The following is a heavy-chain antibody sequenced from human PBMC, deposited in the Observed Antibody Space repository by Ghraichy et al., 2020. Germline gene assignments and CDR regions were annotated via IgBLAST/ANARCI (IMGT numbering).Heavy chain of an antibody. CDR1: GFTFSSYG. V-gene: IGHV3-30*02. CDR3: AKDQWKLAVAGTRGAFDI. Sequence: GGSLRLSCAASGFTFSSYGMHWVRQAPGKGLEWVAFIRYDGSNKYYADSVKGRFTISRDNSKNTLYLQMNSLRAEDTAVYYCAKDQWKLAVAGTRGAFDIWGQGTMVTVSS. CDR2: IRYDGSNK. J-gene: IGHJ3*02. D-gene: IGHD6-19*01.